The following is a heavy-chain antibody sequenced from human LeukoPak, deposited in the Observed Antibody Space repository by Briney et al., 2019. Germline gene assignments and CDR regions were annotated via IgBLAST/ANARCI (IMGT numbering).Heavy chain of an antibody. CDR2: ISYDGSDK. V-gene: IGHV3-30*03. CDR1: GFTFSSYG. J-gene: IGHJ4*02. CDR3: ARDGLAAAGYYFDY. Sequence: GGSLRLSCAASGFTFSSYGMHWVRQAPGKGLEWVAVISYDGSDKYYADSVKGRFTISRDNSKNTLYLQMNSLRAEDTAVYYCARDGLAAAGYYFDYWGQGTLVTVSS. D-gene: IGHD6-13*01.